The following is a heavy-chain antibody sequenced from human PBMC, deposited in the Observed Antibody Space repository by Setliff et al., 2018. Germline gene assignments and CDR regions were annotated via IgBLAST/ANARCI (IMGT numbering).Heavy chain of an antibody. CDR1: GYSFSFFG. V-gene: IGHV1-18*01. CDR3: ARRPIALAGYRKGAFDI. Sequence: ASVKVSCKASGYSFSFFGITWVRQAPGQGLEWMGWVSTYNGDTNYAQKFRGRATMTTDISTSTAYMELRTLRSDDTAVYYCARRPIALAGYRKGAFDIWGQGTVVTVSS. D-gene: IGHD6-19*01. J-gene: IGHJ3*02. CDR2: VSTYNGDT.